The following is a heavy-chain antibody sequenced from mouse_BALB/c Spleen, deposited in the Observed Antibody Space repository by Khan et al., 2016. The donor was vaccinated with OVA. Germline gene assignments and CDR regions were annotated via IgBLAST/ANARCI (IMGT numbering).Heavy chain of an antibody. J-gene: IGHJ3*01. CDR1: GYSFTTYY. CDR3: TRHGYVAWFTY. Sequence: VQLKESGPDLMKPGASVEISCKASGYSFTTYYIHWVMHSHAKSLEWIGYIDPFSGDTTYNQKFKGKATLTVDKSSSTAYIRLSNLTSEDSAVYYCTRHGYVAWFTYWGQGTLVTVSA. D-gene: IGHD2-2*01. CDR2: IDPFSGDT. V-gene: IGHV1S135*01.